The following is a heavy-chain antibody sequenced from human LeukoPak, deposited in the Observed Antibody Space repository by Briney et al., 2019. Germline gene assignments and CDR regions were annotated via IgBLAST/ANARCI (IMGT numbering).Heavy chain of an antibody. Sequence: PGGSLRLSCAASGFTFSSHGMHWVRQAPGKGLEWVAFIRYDGDNKNYADSVKGRFTISRDNSKNTLYLQMDSLRVEDTAVFYCARQAGPYYMDVWGKGTTVTVSS. V-gene: IGHV3-30*02. CDR2: IRYDGDNK. D-gene: IGHD6-13*01. J-gene: IGHJ6*03. CDR3: ARQAGPYYMDV. CDR1: GFTFSSHG.